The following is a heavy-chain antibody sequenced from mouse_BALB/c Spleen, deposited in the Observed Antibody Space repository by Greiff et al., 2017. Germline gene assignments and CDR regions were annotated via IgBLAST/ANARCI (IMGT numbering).Heavy chain of an antibody. CDR2: ISYSGST. CDR3: ASPYRSNPLFYAMDY. Sequence: EVQLQESGPSLVKPSQTLSLTCSVTGDSITSGYWNWIRKFPGNKLEYMGYISYSGSTYYNPSLKSRISITRDTSKNQYYLQLNSVTTEDTATYYCASPYRSNPLFYAMDYWGQGTSVTVSS. V-gene: IGHV3-8*02. D-gene: IGHD2-14*01. J-gene: IGHJ4*01. CDR1: GDSITSGY.